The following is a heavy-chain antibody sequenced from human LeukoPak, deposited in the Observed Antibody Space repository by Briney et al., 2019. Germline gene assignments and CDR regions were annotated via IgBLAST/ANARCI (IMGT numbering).Heavy chain of an antibody. D-gene: IGHD7-27*01. J-gene: IGHJ6*02. CDR3: ASPWGSPTSYGMDV. V-gene: IGHV1-69*04. CDR2: IIPIFGIA. CDR1: GGTFSSYA. Sequence: SVKVSGKASGGTFSSYAISWVRQAPGQGLEWMGRIIPIFGIANYAQKFQGRVTITADKSTSTAYMELSSLRSEDTAVYYCASPWGSPTSYGMDVWGQGTTVTVSS.